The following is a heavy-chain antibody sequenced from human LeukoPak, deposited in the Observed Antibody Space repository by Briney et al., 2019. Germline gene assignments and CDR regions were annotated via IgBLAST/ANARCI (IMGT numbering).Heavy chain of an antibody. CDR1: GYTFTGYY. CDR2: INPNSGGT. J-gene: IGHJ4*02. D-gene: IGHD6-19*01. CDR3: ARDSFQFSSGWLN. Sequence: ASVKVSCTASGYTFTGYYMHWVRQAPGQGLEWMGRINPNSGGTNYAQKFQGRVTMTRDTSISTAYMELSRLRSDDTAVYYCARDSFQFSSGWLNWGQGTLVTVSS. V-gene: IGHV1-2*06.